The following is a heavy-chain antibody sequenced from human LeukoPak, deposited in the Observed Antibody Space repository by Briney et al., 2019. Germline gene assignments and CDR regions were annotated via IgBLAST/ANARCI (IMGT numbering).Heavy chain of an antibody. CDR3: ARGPRITMVRGVPPYFDY. V-gene: IGHV4-34*01. J-gene: IGHJ4*02. CDR2: INHSGST. D-gene: IGHD3-10*01. CDR1: GGYFSGYY. Sequence: PSETLSLTCAVYGGYFSGYYWSWIRQPPGKGLEWIGEINHSGSTNYNPSLKSRVTISVDTSKNQFSLKLSSVTAADTAVYYCARGPRITMVRGVPPYFDYWGQGTLVTVSS.